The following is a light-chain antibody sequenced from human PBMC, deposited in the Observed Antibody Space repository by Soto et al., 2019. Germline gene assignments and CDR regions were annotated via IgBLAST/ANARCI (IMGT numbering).Light chain of an antibody. CDR3: QQGFSAPPWT. CDR2: DAS. V-gene: IGKV1-39*01. J-gene: IGKJ1*01. CDR1: QNINNY. Sequence: DIQMTKSPSSLSASVGDRVTITCRSSQNINNYLNWYQQRPGKAPKVIIYDASSLQSGVPSRFSGSGSGTDFTLAISGLQPEDFATYYCQQGFSAPPWTFGQGTKV.